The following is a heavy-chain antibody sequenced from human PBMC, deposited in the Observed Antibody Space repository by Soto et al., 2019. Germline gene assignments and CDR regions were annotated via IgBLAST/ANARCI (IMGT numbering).Heavy chain of an antibody. CDR2: ISYDGSNK. CDR1: GFTFSSYG. CDR3: ARHGYSYGGGYFDY. V-gene: IGHV3-30*03. J-gene: IGHJ4*02. Sequence: PGGSLRLSCAASGFTFSSYGRHWVRQAPGKGLEWVAVISYDGSNKYYADSVKGRFTISRDNSKNTLYLQMNSLRAEDTAVYYCARHGYSYGGGYFDYWGQGTLVTVSS. D-gene: IGHD5-18*01.